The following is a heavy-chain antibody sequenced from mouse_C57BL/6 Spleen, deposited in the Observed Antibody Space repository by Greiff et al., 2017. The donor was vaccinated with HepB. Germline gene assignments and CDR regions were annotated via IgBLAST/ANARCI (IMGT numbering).Heavy chain of an antibody. V-gene: IGHV1-26*01. CDR1: GYTFTDYY. CDR2: INPNNGGT. J-gene: IGHJ4*01. Sequence: EVQLQQSGPELVKPGASVKISCKASGYTFTDYYMNWVKQSHGKSLEWIGDINPNNGGTSYNQKFKGKATLTVDKSSSTAYMELRSLTSEDSAVYYCARRAYDYDYAMDYWGQGTSVTVSS. D-gene: IGHD2-4*01. CDR3: ARRAYDYDYAMDY.